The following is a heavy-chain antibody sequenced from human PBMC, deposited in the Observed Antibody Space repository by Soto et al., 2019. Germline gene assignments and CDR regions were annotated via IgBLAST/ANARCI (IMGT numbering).Heavy chain of an antibody. CDR1: GGTFNTYA. D-gene: IGHD3-10*01. Sequence: QVQLVQSGAEMKKPGSSVKVSCQSSGGTFNTYAINWVRQAPGQGPEWMGDISPMFGAANYAPKFQGRVTITADESTGTSYMPLSSLTSEDTALYFCAREVQVHTPAFVYWGQGTLVTVSS. J-gene: IGHJ4*02. CDR3: AREVQVHTPAFVY. CDR2: ISPMFGAA. V-gene: IGHV1-69*19.